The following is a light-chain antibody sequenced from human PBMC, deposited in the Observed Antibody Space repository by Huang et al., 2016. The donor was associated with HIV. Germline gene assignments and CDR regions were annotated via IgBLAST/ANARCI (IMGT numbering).Light chain of an antibody. CDR3: QQRSNWPLT. CDR2: DAS. J-gene: IGKJ4*01. CDR1: QSLSRF. Sequence: IVLTQSPATLSLSPGERATLSCRASQSLSRFLAWYQQKPGQAPRLRIYDASNRATGIPARFSGSGSGTDFTLTISSLEPEDFAVYYCQQRSNWPLTFGGGTKVEIK. V-gene: IGKV3-11*01.